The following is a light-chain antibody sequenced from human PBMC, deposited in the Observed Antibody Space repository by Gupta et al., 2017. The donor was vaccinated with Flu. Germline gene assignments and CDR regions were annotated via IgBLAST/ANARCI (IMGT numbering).Light chain of an antibody. CDR1: QSVSYY. CDR3: QQRYKWPPLT. V-gene: IGKV3-11*01. J-gene: IGKJ5*01. CDR2: DGA. Sequence: ASQSVSYYIAWYQQKSGQAPRLLIFDGANGVTGTPARFSGNRSGTNFTLTISSVEPEDFAVYYCQQRYKWPPLTFGQGTRLEI.